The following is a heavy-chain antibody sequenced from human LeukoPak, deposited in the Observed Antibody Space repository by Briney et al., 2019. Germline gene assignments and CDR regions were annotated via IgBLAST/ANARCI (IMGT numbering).Heavy chain of an antibody. Sequence: ASVKVSCKASGYTFTGHYMHWVRQAPGQGLEWMGWINPSSGGTNYAQKFQGRVTMTRDTSISTAYMELNRLRSDDTAVYYCARGDTLYGSSAHAGYWGQGTLVTVSS. CDR3: ARGDTLYGSSAHAGY. CDR2: INPSSGGT. D-gene: IGHD6-13*01. J-gene: IGHJ4*02. CDR1: GYTFTGHY. V-gene: IGHV1-2*02.